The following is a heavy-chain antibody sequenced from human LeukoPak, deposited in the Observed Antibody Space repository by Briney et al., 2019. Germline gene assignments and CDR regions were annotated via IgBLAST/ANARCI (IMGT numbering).Heavy chain of an antibody. CDR1: GGTFSSYA. J-gene: IGHJ4*02. V-gene: IGHV1-69*06. CDR3: ARESTGFGEFGVDY. CDR2: IIPIFGTA. D-gene: IGHD3-10*01. Sequence: ASVKVSCKASGGTFSSYAISWVRQAPGQGLEWMGGIIPIFGTANYAQKFQGRVTITADKSTSTAYMELSSLRSDDTAVYYCARESTGFGEFGVDYWGQGTLVTVSS.